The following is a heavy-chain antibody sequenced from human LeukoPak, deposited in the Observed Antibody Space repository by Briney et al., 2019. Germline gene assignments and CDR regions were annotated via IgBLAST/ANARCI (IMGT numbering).Heavy chain of an antibody. Sequence: GGSLRLSCAASGFTFSSYAMSWVHQAPGKGLEWVSAISGSGGSTYYADSVKGRFTISRDNSKNTLYLQMNSLRAEDTAVYYCAKDAITMVRGVIREGYFDYWGQGTLVTVSS. CDR2: ISGSGGST. CDR3: AKDAITMVRGVIREGYFDY. V-gene: IGHV3-23*01. J-gene: IGHJ4*02. CDR1: GFTFSSYA. D-gene: IGHD3-10*01.